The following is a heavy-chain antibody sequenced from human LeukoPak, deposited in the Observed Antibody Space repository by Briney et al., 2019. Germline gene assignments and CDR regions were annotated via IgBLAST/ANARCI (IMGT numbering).Heavy chain of an antibody. Sequence: SETLSLTCIVSGSSISNSYWSWIRQPPGKGLQWIGYIYYSGSTNYNPSLKSRVTISGDTSKNQFSLKLSSVTAADTAVYYCARTLYSRGFYTVDYWGQGTLVTVSS. CDR2: IYYSGST. V-gene: IGHV4-59*08. CDR1: GSSISNSY. CDR3: ARTLYSRGFYTVDY. J-gene: IGHJ4*02. D-gene: IGHD3-3*01.